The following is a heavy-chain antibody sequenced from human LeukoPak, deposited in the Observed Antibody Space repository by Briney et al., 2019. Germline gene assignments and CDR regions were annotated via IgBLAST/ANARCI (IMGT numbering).Heavy chain of an antibody. J-gene: IGHJ5*02. D-gene: IGHD6-13*01. CDR1: GGSISSSSYY. CDR3: ARKIAAAGTGNWFDP. V-gene: IGHV4-39*01. CDR2: IYYSGST. Sequence: SETPSLTCTVSGGSISSSSYYWGWIRQPPGKGLEWIGSIYYSGSTYYNPSLKSRVTISVDTSKNQFSLKLSSVTAADTAVYYCARKIAAAGTGNWFDPWGQGTLVTASS.